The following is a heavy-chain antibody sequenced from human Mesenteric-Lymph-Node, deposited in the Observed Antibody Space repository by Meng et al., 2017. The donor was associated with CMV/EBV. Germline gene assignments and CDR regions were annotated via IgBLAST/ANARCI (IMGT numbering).Heavy chain of an antibody. J-gene: IGHJ4*02. CDR3: ARGSSYDILTGYFDY. D-gene: IGHD3-9*01. V-gene: IGHV4-34*01. CDR2: INHSGST. Sequence: QWAAVVLHPAETLSVTCACYGVSFCVYYWNWICQSPEKGLEWIREINHSGSTTYNPSFTSRIIISVDTSTNQISLNMSSVTAADTAVYYCARGSSYDILTGYFDYWGQGALVTVSS. CDR1: GVSFCVYY.